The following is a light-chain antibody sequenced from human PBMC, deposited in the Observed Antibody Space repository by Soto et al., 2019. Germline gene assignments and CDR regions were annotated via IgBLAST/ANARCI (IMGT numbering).Light chain of an antibody. Sequence: EIVLTQSPGTLSLSPGDRATLSCRASQSVSSSQLAWYQHKPGQAPRLLIYGASSRATGIPGWFSGSGSGRAFTLTISRIYPADVAVSYCQHYGSSFRGTFGQGTKVEIK. J-gene: IGKJ1*01. CDR2: GAS. CDR1: QSVSSSQ. CDR3: QHYGSSFRGT. V-gene: IGKV3-20*01.